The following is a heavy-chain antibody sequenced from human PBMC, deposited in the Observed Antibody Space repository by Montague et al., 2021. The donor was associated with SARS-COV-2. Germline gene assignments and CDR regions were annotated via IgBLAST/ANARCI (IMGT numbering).Heavy chain of an antibody. CDR2: VHYTGST. J-gene: IGHJ4*02. Sequence: SETLSLTCEVSGDSISSCYWSWIRQSPGKGLEWIGYVHYTGSTKYTPSLKTRVTLSLDTPKNHFSLKLRSVTAADTAIYYCARAQNTCFIANCVNYFDFWGLGAQVTVSS. V-gene: IGHV4-59*01. D-gene: IGHD1-1*01. CDR3: ARAQNTCFIANCVNYFDF. CDR1: GDSISSCY.